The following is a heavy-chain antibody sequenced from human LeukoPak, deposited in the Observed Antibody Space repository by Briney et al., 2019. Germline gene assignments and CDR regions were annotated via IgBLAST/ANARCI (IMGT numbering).Heavy chain of an antibody. D-gene: IGHD6-13*01. CDR3: ARHSSALYSFFDY. J-gene: IGHJ4*02. Sequence: PSETLSLTCTVSGGSISSVYWSWIRQPPGKGLEWIGYIYYSGTTNYNPSLESRVTISVDTSKNQFSLKLSSVTAADTAVYFCARHSSALYSFFDYWGQGTLVTVSS. V-gene: IGHV4-59*08. CDR1: GGSISSVY. CDR2: IYYSGTT.